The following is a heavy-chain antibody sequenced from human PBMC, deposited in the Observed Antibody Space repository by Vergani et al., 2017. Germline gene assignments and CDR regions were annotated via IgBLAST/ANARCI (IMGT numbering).Heavy chain of an antibody. CDR2: IRSKANSYAT. CDR3: TRRGLDHYYYGRDV. J-gene: IGHJ6*02. Sequence: VQLVESGGGVVQPGGSLRLSCTVSGFTFSIYGMHWVRQASGKGLEWVGRIRSKANSYATAYAASVKGRFTISRDDSKNTAYLQMNSLKTEDTAVYYCTRRGLDHYYYGRDVWGQGTTVTVSS. CDR1: GFTFSIYG. D-gene: IGHD2-15*01. V-gene: IGHV3-73*02.